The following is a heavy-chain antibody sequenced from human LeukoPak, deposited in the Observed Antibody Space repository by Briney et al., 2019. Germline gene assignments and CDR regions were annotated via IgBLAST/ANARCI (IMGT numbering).Heavy chain of an antibody. Sequence: GGSLRLSCAASGFTVSSNYMSWVRQAPGKGLEWVSGIGWNSGRMDYADSVKGRFTISRDNAKNSLYLQMNSLRAEDTALYYCAKSLDYGSGSSFDIWGQGTMVTVFS. CDR1: GFTVSSNY. D-gene: IGHD3-10*01. V-gene: IGHV3-9*01. J-gene: IGHJ3*02. CDR2: IGWNSGRM. CDR3: AKSLDYGSGSSFDI.